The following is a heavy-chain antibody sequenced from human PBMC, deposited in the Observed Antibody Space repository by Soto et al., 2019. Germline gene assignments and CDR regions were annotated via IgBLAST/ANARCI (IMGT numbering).Heavy chain of an antibody. D-gene: IGHD2-15*01. J-gene: IGHJ6*03. CDR1: GFTLSSYT. CDR2: ISSSSSYI. Sequence: EVQLVESGGGLVKPGGSPRLSCEASGFTLSSYTMNWVRQAPGKGLEWVSSISSSSSYIYYADSVKGRFTISRDNAKHSLYLQMNSLRAEDTAVYYCARAPPGYCSGGSCYYYYMDVWGKGTTVTVSS. V-gene: IGHV3-21*01. CDR3: ARAPPGYCSGGSCYYYYMDV.